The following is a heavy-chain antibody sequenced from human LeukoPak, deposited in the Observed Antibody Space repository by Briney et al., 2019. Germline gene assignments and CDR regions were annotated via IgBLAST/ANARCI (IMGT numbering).Heavy chain of an antibody. CDR2: IYSSGST. Sequence: PSETLSLTCNVSGGSIRGYYWSWIRQPPGKGLEWIGYIYSSGSTNYNPSLKSRVTISVDTSKNQFSLKLSSVTAADTAVYYCARGPTPMVRGVIDYWGQGTLVTVSS. CDR1: GGSIRGYY. J-gene: IGHJ4*02. D-gene: IGHD3-10*01. CDR3: ARGPTPMVRGVIDY. V-gene: IGHV4-59*08.